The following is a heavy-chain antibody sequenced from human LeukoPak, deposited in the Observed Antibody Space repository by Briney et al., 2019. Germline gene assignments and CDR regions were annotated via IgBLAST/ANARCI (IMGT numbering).Heavy chain of an antibody. V-gene: IGHV2-5*01. D-gene: IGHD3-3*01. CDR1: GFSLSTSGVG. Sequence: ESGPTLVNPTQTLTLTCTFSGFSLSTSGVGVGWIRQPPGKALGRLALIYWNDDKRYSPSLKSRLTITKDTSKNQVVLTMTNMDPVDTATYYCAHYYDFWSGSGYWGQGTLVTVSS. J-gene: IGHJ4*02. CDR3: AHYYDFWSGSGY. CDR2: IYWNDDK.